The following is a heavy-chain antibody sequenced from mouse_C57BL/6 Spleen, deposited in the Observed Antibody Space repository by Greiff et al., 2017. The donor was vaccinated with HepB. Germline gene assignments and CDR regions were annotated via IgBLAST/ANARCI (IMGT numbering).Heavy chain of an antibody. D-gene: IGHD1-1*01. V-gene: IGHV5-6*01. CDR3: ARHGGDYGSSYGAY. CDR2: ISSGGSYT. Sequence: EVKLQESGGDLVKPGGSLKLSCAASGFTFSSYGMSWVRQTPDKRLEWVATISSGGSYTYYPDSVKGRFTISRDNAKNTQYLQMSSLKSEDTAMYYCARHGGDYGSSYGAYWGQGTLVTVSA. J-gene: IGHJ3*01. CDR1: GFTFSSYG.